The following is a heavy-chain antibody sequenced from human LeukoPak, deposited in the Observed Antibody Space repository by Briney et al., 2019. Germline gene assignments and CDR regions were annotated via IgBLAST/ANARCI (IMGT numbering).Heavy chain of an antibody. D-gene: IGHD2-15*01. CDR1: GYTFTGYY. Sequence: GASVNVACKASGYTFTGYYMHWVRQAPGQGLEWMGWINPNNGGTNYAHKFQGRVTMTRDTSISTAYMELSRLRSDDTAVYYCARTRDCSGGSCYSWFDPWGQGTLVTVSS. J-gene: IGHJ5*02. CDR3: ARTRDCSGGSCYSWFDP. CDR2: INPNNGGT. V-gene: IGHV1-2*02.